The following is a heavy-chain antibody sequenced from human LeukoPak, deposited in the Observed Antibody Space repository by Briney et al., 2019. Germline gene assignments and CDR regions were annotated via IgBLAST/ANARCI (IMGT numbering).Heavy chain of an antibody. CDR3: ARAGRPIPATAAYFDY. Sequence: NPSGGSTSYAQKFQGRVTMTRDTSTSTVYMELSSLRSEDTAVYYCARAGRPIPATAAYFDYWGQGTLVTVSS. J-gene: IGHJ4*02. CDR2: NPSGGST. D-gene: IGHD2-2*01. V-gene: IGHV1-46*01.